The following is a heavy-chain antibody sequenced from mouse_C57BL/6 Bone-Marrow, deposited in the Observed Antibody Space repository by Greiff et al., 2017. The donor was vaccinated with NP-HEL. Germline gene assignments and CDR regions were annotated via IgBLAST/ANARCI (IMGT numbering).Heavy chain of an antibody. Sequence: QVQLKQPGTELVKPGASVKLSCKASGYTFTSYWMHWVKQRPGQGLEWIGNINPCNGGTNYNQKFKGKATLTVDKSSSTAYMQLSSLTSADSAVYYCARTRAGFFFAYWGQGTLVTVSA. CDR1: GYTFTSYW. D-gene: IGHD3-2*02. CDR3: ARTRAGFFFAY. V-gene: IGHV1-53*01. CDR2: INPCNGGT. J-gene: IGHJ3*01.